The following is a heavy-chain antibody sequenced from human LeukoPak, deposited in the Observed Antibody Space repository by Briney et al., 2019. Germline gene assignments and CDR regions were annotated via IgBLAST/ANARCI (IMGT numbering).Heavy chain of an antibody. J-gene: IGHJ4*02. CDR2: IYPGDSDT. CDR3: ATGPARPYYYDSSGYYYHPPPGDY. V-gene: IGHV5-51*01. Sequence: PGESLKISCKGSGYSFTSYWIGWVRQMPGKGLEWMGIIYPGDSDTRYSPSFQGQVTISADKSISTAYLQWSSLKASDTAMYYCATGPARPYYYDSSGYYYHPPPGDYWGQGTLVTVSS. D-gene: IGHD3-22*01. CDR1: GYSFTSYW.